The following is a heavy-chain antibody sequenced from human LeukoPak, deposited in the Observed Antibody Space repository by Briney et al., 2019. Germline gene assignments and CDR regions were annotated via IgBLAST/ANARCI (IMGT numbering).Heavy chain of an antibody. V-gene: IGHV3-48*03. J-gene: IGHJ4*02. CDR3: APLLVVPAAKDY. D-gene: IGHD2-2*01. CDR2: ISSSGSTI. Sequence: GGSLRLSCAASGFTFSSYEMNWVRQAPGKGLEWVSYISSSGSTIYYADSVKGRFTISRDNSKNTLYLQMNSLRAEDTAVYYCAPLLVVPAAKDYWGQGTLVTVSS. CDR1: GFTFSSYE.